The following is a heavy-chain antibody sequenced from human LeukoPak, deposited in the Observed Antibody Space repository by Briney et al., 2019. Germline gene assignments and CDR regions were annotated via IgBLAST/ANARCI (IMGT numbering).Heavy chain of an antibody. D-gene: IGHD3-22*01. CDR3: ARDSSGYHVLSYYYYMDV. Sequence: SETLSLTCAVYGESFSGYYWSWIRQPPAKGLEWIGEINHSGSTNYNPSLKSRVTISVDTSKNQFSLKLSSVTVADTAVYYYARDSSGYHVLSYYYYMDVWGKGTTVTVSS. CDR1: GESFSGYY. CDR2: INHSGST. J-gene: IGHJ6*03. V-gene: IGHV4-34*01.